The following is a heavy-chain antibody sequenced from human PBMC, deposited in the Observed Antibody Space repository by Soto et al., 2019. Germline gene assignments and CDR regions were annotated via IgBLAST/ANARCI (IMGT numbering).Heavy chain of an antibody. J-gene: IGHJ4*02. Sequence: EVQLVESGGGLVPPGGSLRLSCAASGFTFSSYWMHWVRQAPGKGLVWVSRITGDGSDASSADAVKGRFAISKDNAKNTLYLQMDSLRAEYMAVYYCARATMSTAIDYWGQGTLVTVSS. CDR2: ITGDGSDA. CDR1: GFTFSSYW. D-gene: IGHD1-1*01. CDR3: ARATMSTAIDY. V-gene: IGHV3-74*01.